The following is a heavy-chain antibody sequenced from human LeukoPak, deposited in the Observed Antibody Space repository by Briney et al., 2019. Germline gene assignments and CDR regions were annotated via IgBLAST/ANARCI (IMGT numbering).Heavy chain of an antibody. Sequence: GASVKVSCKASGCTFTSYGISWVRQAPGQGLEWMGWTSAYNGNTNYAQKLQGRVTMTTDTSTSTAYMELRSLRSDDTAVYYCARGPFIVGATRYYYMDVWGKGTTVTISS. CDR3: ARGPFIVGATRYYYMDV. J-gene: IGHJ6*03. CDR1: GCTFTSYG. V-gene: IGHV1-18*01. D-gene: IGHD1-26*01. CDR2: TSAYNGNT.